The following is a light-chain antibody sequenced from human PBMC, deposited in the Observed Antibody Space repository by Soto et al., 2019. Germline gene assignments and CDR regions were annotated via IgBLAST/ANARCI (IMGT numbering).Light chain of an antibody. CDR1: SSNIGAGYD. J-gene: IGLJ1*01. CDR2: GNS. Sequence: QSVLTQPPSVSGAPGQRVTISCTGSSSNIGAGYDVHWYQQLPGTAPKLLIYGNSNRPSGVPDRFSGSKSGTSASLAITGLQAEDEADYYSQSYASSLGYVFGTGTKLTVL. CDR3: QSYASSLGYV. V-gene: IGLV1-40*01.